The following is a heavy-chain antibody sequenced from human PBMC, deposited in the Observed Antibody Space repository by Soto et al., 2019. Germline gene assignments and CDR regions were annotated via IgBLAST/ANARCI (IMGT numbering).Heavy chain of an antibody. D-gene: IGHD1-1*01. CDR3: AKDWTAVQLERRRYYGMDV. J-gene: IGHJ6*02. Sequence: QVQLVESGGGVVQPGRSLRLSCAASGFTFSSYGMHWVRQAPGKGLEWVAVISYDGSNKYYADSVKGRFTISRDNSENTLYLQMNSLRAEDTAVYYCAKDWTAVQLERRRYYGMDVWGQGTTVTVSS. CDR2: ISYDGSNK. V-gene: IGHV3-30*18. CDR1: GFTFSSYG.